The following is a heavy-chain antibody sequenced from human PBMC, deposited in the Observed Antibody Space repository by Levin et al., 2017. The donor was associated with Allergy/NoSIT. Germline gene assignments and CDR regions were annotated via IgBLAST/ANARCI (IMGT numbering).Heavy chain of an antibody. Sequence: GGSLRLSCAASGFTFSSYAMHWVRQAPGKGLEWVAVISYDGSNKYYADSVKGRFTISRDNSKNTLYLQMNSLRAEDTAVYYCARADGAPNIVVVPAAPDYYYYGMDVWGQGTTVTVSS. CDR1: GFTFSSYA. CDR3: ARADGAPNIVVVPAAPDYYYYGMDV. V-gene: IGHV3-30*04. J-gene: IGHJ6*02. D-gene: IGHD2-2*01. CDR2: ISYDGSNK.